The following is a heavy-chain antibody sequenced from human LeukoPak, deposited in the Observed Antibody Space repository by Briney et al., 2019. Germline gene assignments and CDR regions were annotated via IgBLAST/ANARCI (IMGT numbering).Heavy chain of an antibody. CDR1: GFTFSSYE. CDR3: ARDVGGAGSH. CDR2: ISSSGSTK. J-gene: IGHJ4*02. V-gene: IGHV3-48*03. Sequence: GGSLRLSCAASGFTFSSYEMNWVRQAPGKGLEWVSYISSSGSTKYYADSVKGRITISRDNAKKSMYLQMNSLRAEDTAMYYCARDVGGAGSHWGQGSLVTVSS. D-gene: IGHD3-10*01.